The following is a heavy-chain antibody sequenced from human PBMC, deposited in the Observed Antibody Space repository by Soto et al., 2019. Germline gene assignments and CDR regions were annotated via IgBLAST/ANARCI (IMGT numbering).Heavy chain of an antibody. CDR3: ARDGLYSSGWFDQRNNWFDP. J-gene: IGHJ5*02. Sequence: SETLSLTCTVSGGSISSYYWSWIRQPPGKGLEWIGYIYYSGSTNYNPSLKSRVTISVDTSKNQFSLKLSSVTAADTAVYYCARDGLYSSGWFDQRNNWFDPWGQGTLVTVSS. V-gene: IGHV4-59*01. CDR2: IYYSGST. CDR1: GGSISSYY. D-gene: IGHD6-19*01.